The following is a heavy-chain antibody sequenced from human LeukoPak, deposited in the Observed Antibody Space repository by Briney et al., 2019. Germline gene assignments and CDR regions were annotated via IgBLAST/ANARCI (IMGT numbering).Heavy chain of an antibody. CDR1: GYTLTELS. D-gene: IGHD1-26*01. CDR2: FDPEDGET. V-gene: IGHV1-24*01. CDR3: ATFGPLRIVGATVAY. Sequence: ASVKVSCKVSGYTLTELSMHWVRQAPGKGLEWMGGFDPEDGETIYAQKFQGRVTMTEDTSTDTAYLELSSLRSEDTAVYYCATFGPLRIVGATVAYWGQGTLVTVSS. J-gene: IGHJ4*02.